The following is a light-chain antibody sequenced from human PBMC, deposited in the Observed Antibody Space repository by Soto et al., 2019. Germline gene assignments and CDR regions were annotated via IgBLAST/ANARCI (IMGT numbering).Light chain of an antibody. CDR3: LLSYSGARV. CDR2: NTS. Sequence: QTVVTQEPSLTVSPGGTVTLTCGSSTGAVTSGHYPYWFQQKPGQAPRSLVYNTSDKHSWAPARFSGSLLGGKAALTLSGAQPEDEAEYYCLLSYSGARVFGGGTKLTVL. CDR1: TGAVTSGHY. V-gene: IGLV7-46*01. J-gene: IGLJ3*02.